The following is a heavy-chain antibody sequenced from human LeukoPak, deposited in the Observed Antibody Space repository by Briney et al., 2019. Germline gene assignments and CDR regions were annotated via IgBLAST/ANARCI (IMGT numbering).Heavy chain of an antibody. D-gene: IGHD4-17*01. V-gene: IGHV4-59*12. Sequence: SETLSLTCTVSGGSISSYYWSWVRPPPGKGLEWIGYIYYSGSTNYNPSLKSRVTISVDTSKNQFSLKLSSVTAADTAVYYCARAHDYGDYDAYGMDVWGQGTTVTVSS. J-gene: IGHJ6*02. CDR1: GGSISSYY. CDR2: IYYSGST. CDR3: ARAHDYGDYDAYGMDV.